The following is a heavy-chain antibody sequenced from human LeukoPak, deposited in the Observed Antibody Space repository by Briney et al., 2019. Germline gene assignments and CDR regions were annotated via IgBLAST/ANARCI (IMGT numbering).Heavy chain of an antibody. CDR3: ARGGSYFDY. CDR1: GYSISSGYY. V-gene: IGHV4-38-2*02. Sequence: SETLSLTCTVSGYSISSGYYWGWIRQPPGKGLEWIGSIYHSGSTYYNPSLKSRVTISVDTSKNQFSLKLSSVTAAGTAVYYCARGGSYFDYWGQGILVTVSS. D-gene: IGHD1-26*01. J-gene: IGHJ4*02. CDR2: IYHSGST.